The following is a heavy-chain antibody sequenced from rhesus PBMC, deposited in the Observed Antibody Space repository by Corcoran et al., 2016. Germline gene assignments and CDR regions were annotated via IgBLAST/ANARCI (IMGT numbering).Heavy chain of an antibody. CDR1: GGSVSSSNW. V-gene: IGHV4-65*01. CDR3: AGVIYGNSQEDY. D-gene: IGHD4-35*01. CDR2: ISGSSGST. Sequence: QVQLQESGPGLVKPSETLSLTCAVSGGSVSSSNWRSWIRQPPGKGLEWIGYISGSSGSTYYNPSLKSRVTISTDTSKNQFSLKLSSVTAADTAVYYCAGVIYGNSQEDYWGQGVLVTVSS. J-gene: IGHJ4*01.